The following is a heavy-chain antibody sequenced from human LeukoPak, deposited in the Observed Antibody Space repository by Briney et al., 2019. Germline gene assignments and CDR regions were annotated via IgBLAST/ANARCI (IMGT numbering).Heavy chain of an antibody. CDR2: IRKDGSIK. CDR1: GFIFSSSV. Sequence: PGGSLRLSCVASGFIFSSSVMHWVRQAPGKGLEWVAFIRKDGSIKYYADSVRGRFTFSRDNSKNTVYLQMSSLGADDTAVYYCAKGYSYAFDYWGQGTLVTVSS. CDR3: AKGYSYAFDY. D-gene: IGHD3-16*01. J-gene: IGHJ4*02. V-gene: IGHV3-30*02.